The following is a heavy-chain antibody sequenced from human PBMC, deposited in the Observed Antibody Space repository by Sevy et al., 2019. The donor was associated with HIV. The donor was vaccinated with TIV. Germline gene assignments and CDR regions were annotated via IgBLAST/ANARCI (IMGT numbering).Heavy chain of an antibody. CDR2: IYHSGST. D-gene: IGHD6-19*01. V-gene: IGHV4-38-2*02. CDR1: GYSISSGYY. J-gene: IGHJ6*02. CDR3: AREKYSSGWSGYYYYGMDV. Sequence: SETLSLTCTVSGYSISSGYYWGWIRQPPGKGLEWIGSIYHSGSTYYNPSLKSRVTISVDTSKNQFSLKLSSVTAADTAVYYCAREKYSSGWSGYYYYGMDVWGQGTTVTVSS.